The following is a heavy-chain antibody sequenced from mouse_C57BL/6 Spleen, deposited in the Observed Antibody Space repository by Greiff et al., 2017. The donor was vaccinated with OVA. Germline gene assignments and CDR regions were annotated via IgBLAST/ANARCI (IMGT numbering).Heavy chain of an antibody. Sequence: EVKVVESGGDLVKPGGSLKLSCAASGFTFSSYGMSWVRQTPDKRLEWVATISSGGSYTYYPDSVKGRVTISRDNAKNTLYLQMSSLKSEDTAMYYCARPYGSRYFDYWGQGTTLTVSS. D-gene: IGHD1-1*01. CDR1: GFTFSSYG. J-gene: IGHJ2*01. CDR2: ISSGGSYT. CDR3: ARPYGSRYFDY. V-gene: IGHV5-6*01.